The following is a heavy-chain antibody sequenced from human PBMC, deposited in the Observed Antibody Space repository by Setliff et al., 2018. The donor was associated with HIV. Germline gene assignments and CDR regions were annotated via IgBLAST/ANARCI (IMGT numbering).Heavy chain of an antibody. CDR1: GYTFTSFD. Sequence: ASVKVSCKASGYTFTSFDINWVRQAAGQGLEWMGWMNPDNTQTGFAQRFQGRITMTRDTSISTAYMELNSLTSEDTAVYFCARKGGVNGYPTDHGGQGTQVTVSS. D-gene: IGHD5-18*01. CDR2: MNPDNTQT. CDR3: ARKGGVNGYPTDH. J-gene: IGHJ4*02. V-gene: IGHV1-8*01.